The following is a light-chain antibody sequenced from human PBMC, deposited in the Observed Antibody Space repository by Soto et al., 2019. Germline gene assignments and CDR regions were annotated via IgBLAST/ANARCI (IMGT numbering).Light chain of an antibody. CDR1: QSISSY. J-gene: IGKJ4*01. V-gene: IGKV1-39*01. CDR2: AAS. Sequence: DIQMTQSPSSLSASVGDRVTITCRASQSISSYLNWYQQKPGKAPKLLIYAASSLQSGVPSRFSGSGSGTDFTLTISSLQPEDFATYYCDQSYSTPIFGGGTEVDIK. CDR3: DQSYSTPI.